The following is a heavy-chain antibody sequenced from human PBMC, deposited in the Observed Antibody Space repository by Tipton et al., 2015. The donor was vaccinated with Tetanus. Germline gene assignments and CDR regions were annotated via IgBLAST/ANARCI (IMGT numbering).Heavy chain of an antibody. CDR1: GGSISSGGYY. Sequence: TLSLTCTVSGGSISSGGYYWSWIRQHPGKGLEWIVYIYYSGSTYYNPSLKSRVTISVDTSKNQFSLKLSSVTAADTAAYYCASRRRTNGDYALDYWGQGTLVTVSS. D-gene: IGHD4-17*01. J-gene: IGHJ4*02. CDR2: IYYSGST. V-gene: IGHV4-31*03. CDR3: ASRRRTNGDYALDY.